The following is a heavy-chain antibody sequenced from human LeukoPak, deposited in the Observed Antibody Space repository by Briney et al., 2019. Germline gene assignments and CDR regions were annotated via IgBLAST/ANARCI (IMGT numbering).Heavy chain of an antibody. V-gene: IGHV4-59*01. CDR2: IYYSGST. Sequence: SQTLSLTCTVSGGSISSYYWSWIRQPPGKRLEWIGYIYYSGSTSYNPSLKSRVTISVDTSKNQISLKLSSVTAADTAVYYCARDLGVMVRAFDIWGQGTMVTVSS. CDR3: ARDLGVMVRAFDI. J-gene: IGHJ3*02. CDR1: GGSISSYY. D-gene: IGHD5-18*01.